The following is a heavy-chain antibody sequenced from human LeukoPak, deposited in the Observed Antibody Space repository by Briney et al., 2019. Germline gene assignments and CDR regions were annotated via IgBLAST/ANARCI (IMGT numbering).Heavy chain of an antibody. V-gene: IGHV3-23*01. Sequence: GGSLRLSCAASGFTFSSYAMSWVRQAPGKGLEWVSAISGSGGSTYYADSVKGRFTISRDNSKNTLFLQMNSLRAGDTAVYYCAKSGSSNWYDNWGQGVRVTVSS. CDR3: AKSGSSNWYDN. CDR2: ISGSGGST. CDR1: GFTFSSYA. D-gene: IGHD6-13*01. J-gene: IGHJ4*02.